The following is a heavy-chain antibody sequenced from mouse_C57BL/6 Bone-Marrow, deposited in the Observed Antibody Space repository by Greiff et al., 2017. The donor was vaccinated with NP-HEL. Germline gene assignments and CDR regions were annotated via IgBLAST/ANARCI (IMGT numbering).Heavy chain of an antibody. D-gene: IGHD4-1*01. Sequence: QVQLQQPGAELVKPGASVKLSCKASGYTFTSYWMQWVKQRPGQGLEWIGEIDPSDSYTNYNQKFKGKATLTVDTSSSTAYMQLSSLTSEDSAVYYCARGLGEYYFDNRGEGTTLTVSS. CDR3: ARGLGEYYFDN. V-gene: IGHV1-50*01. J-gene: IGHJ2*01. CDR1: GYTFTSYW. CDR2: IDPSDSYT.